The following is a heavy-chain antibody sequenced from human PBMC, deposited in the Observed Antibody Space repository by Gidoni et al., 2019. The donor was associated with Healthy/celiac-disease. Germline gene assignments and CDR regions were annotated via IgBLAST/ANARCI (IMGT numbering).Heavy chain of an antibody. CDR1: GFTFSSYA. Sequence: EVQPLESGGGLVQPGGSLSLSCAASGFTFSSYAMSWVRQAPGKGLECVSAISGSGGSTYYADSVKGRFTISRDNSKNTLYLQMNSLRAEDTAVYYCAKEGDLREMNYWGQGTLVTVSS. D-gene: IGHD3-16*01. CDR3: AKEGDLREMNY. V-gene: IGHV3-23*01. CDR2: ISGSGGST. J-gene: IGHJ4*02.